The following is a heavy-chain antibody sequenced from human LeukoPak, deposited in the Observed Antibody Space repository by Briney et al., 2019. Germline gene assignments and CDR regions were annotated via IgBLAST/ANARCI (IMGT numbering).Heavy chain of an antibody. CDR2: ISGSGGST. D-gene: IGHD4-11*01. Sequence: PGGSLRLSCAASGFTFSSYAMIWVRQAPAKGLEGVSAISGSGGSTYYADSVKGRFTISRDNSKNTLYLQMNSLRAEDTAVYYCAKEKDGMTTYFDYCGQGTLVTVSP. CDR1: GFTFSSYA. J-gene: IGHJ4*02. CDR3: AKEKDGMTTYFDY. V-gene: IGHV3-23*01.